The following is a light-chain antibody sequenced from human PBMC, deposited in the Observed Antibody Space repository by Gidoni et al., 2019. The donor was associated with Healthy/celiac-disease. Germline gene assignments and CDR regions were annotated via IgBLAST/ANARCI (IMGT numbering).Light chain of an antibody. CDR1: QSVSSSY. CDR2: GAS. J-gene: IGKJ2*01. CDR3: QQYGSSPNT. Sequence: EIVLTQSPGTLSLSPGERATLSCSARQSVSSSYLAWYQQKPGQAPRLLIYGASSRATGIPDRFSGSGSGTDFTLTISRLEPEDFAVYYCQQYGSSPNTFGQGTKLEIK. V-gene: IGKV3-20*01.